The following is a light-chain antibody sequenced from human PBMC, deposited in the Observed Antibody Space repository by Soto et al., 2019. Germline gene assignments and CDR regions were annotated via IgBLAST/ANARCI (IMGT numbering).Light chain of an antibody. CDR2: DVS. CDR1: QGVTTN. Sequence: EIRMTQSPGTLSLSPGERATLSCRAAQGVTTNFAWYQQKSGQSPRLLIYDVSNRATVVPDRFSGCGSETDFTLTISGLRSEDSAVYFGQQYNNWPFSFGQGTRLEIK. V-gene: IGKV3-15*01. CDR3: QQYNNWPFS. J-gene: IGKJ5*01.